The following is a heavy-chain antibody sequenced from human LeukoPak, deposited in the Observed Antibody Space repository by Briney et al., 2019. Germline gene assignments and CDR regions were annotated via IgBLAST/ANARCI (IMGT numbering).Heavy chain of an antibody. V-gene: IGHV1-69*13. D-gene: IGHD6-13*01. Sequence: ASVKVSCKASGGTFISYAISWVRQAPGQGLEWMGGIIPIFGTANYAQKFQGRVTITADESTSTAYMELSSLRSEDTAVYYCARDHGSWYFGFRWFDPWGQGTLVTVSS. CDR1: GGTFISYA. CDR3: ARDHGSWYFGFRWFDP. J-gene: IGHJ5*02. CDR2: IIPIFGTA.